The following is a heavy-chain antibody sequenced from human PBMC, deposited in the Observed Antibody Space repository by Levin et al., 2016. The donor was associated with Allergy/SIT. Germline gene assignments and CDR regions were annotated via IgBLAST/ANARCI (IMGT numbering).Heavy chain of an antibody. CDR3: ARGDGYNSLSYYYGMDV. Sequence: ASVKVSCKASGYTFTSYYMHWVRQAPGQGLEWMGIINPSGGSTSYAQKFQGRVTMTRDTSTSTVYMELSSLRSEDTAVYYCARGDGYNSLSYYYGMDVWGQGTTVTVSS. J-gene: IGHJ6*02. CDR1: GYTFTSYY. V-gene: IGHV1-46*01. CDR2: INPSGGST. D-gene: IGHD5-24*01.